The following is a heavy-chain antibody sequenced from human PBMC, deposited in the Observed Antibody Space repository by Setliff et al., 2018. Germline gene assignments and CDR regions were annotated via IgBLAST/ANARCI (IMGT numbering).Heavy chain of an antibody. V-gene: IGHV3-23*01. Sequence: GGSLRLSCAASGFTFDDYGMSWVRQAPGKGLEWVSCISGSSVDTYYVDSVKGRFTISRDNSKNTLYLKMSSLRVEDTAIYYCAKEQPHKCYNSGSAAIDYWGQGTLVTVSS. CDR3: AKEQPHKCYNSGSAAIDY. CDR1: GFTFDDYG. CDR2: ISGSSVDT. D-gene: IGHD3-22*01. J-gene: IGHJ4*02.